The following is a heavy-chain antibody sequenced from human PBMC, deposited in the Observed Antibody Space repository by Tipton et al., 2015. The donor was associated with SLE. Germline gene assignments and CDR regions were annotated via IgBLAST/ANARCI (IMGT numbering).Heavy chain of an antibody. Sequence: TLSLTCAVSGASMSSDYYSWTWIRQPPGKGLEWIGYIYHSGSAYYNPSLKSRLTISVDRSKNQFSLRLSSVTAADTAVYYCASFRGTCSGGGRSRGDDAYDIWGQGTMVAVSS. CDR2: IYHSGSA. D-gene: IGHD2-15*01. CDR3: ASFRGTCSGGGRSRGDDAYDI. CDR1: GASMSSDYYS. J-gene: IGHJ3*02. V-gene: IGHV4-30-2*01.